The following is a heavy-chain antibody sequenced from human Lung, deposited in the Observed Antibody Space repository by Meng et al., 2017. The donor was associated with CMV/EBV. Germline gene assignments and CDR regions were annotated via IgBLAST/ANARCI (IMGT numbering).Heavy chain of an antibody. J-gene: IGHJ4*02. V-gene: IGHV3-30*02. CDR3: AKDRGWELRLLVH. D-gene: IGHD1-26*01. CDR2: IGHDGNKK. CDR1: GFTFSNYG. Sequence: SCAAGGFTFSNYGMHWVRQTPGKGLQWVAFIGHDGNKKFYTDSVRGRFTIDRDNSRNTLLLRMNSLRDEDTAVYYCAKDRGWELRLLVHWGQGAXVTGAS.